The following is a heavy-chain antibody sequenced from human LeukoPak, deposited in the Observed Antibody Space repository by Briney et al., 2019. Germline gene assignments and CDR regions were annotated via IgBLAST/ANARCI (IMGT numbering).Heavy chain of an antibody. V-gene: IGHV3-53*01. Sequence: GGSLRLSCAASGFTFSSNYMTWVRQAPGKGLERVSVIYSGGTTYYADSVKGRFTISRDNSKNTLYLQMSSLRAEDTAVYYCAKRSGPYVDYYYYYYMDVWGKGTTVTVSS. CDR1: GFTFSSNY. J-gene: IGHJ6*03. CDR2: IYSGGTT. D-gene: IGHD4-17*01. CDR3: AKRSGPYVDYYYYYYMDV.